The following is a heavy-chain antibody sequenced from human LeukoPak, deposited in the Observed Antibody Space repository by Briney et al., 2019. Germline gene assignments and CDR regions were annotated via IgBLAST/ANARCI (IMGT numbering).Heavy chain of an antibody. V-gene: IGHV3-30*02. CDR1: GFTFSGYC. J-gene: IGHJ4*02. CDR3: AAIHIAQLPIRVY. CDR2: IRYDGSDK. Sequence: GGSLRLSCAASGFTFSGYCMHWVRPAPGKGLGWVAFIRYDGSDKYYADSVKGRCTTSRDKSKSTLYMQMNRLRVEDTAVYYCAAIHIAQLPIRVYWGQGTLVTVSS. D-gene: IGHD5-24*01.